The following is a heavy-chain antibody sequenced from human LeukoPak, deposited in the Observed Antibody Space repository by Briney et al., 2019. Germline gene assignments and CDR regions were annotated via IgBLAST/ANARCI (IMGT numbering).Heavy chain of an antibody. Sequence: GGSLRLSCAASGFTFSSYAMSWVRQAPGRGLEWISTISGSGGGTYYADSVKGRFTISRDNSKNTLSLQMNSLRAEDTAVYHCAKGLVGTEYFQHWGQGTLVTVSS. V-gene: IGHV3-23*01. CDR3: AKGLVGTEYFQH. CDR2: ISGSGGGT. D-gene: IGHD2-8*02. CDR1: GFTFSSYA. J-gene: IGHJ1*01.